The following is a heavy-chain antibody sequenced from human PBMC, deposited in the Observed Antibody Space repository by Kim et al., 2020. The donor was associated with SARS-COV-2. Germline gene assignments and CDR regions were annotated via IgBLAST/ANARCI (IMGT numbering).Heavy chain of an antibody. D-gene: IGHD6-25*01. J-gene: IGHJ6*02. CDR2: IYYTGRT. V-gene: IGHV4-31*03. CDR3: ASGNGAANYGLDV. CDR1: GGSISGGKYS. Sequence: SETLSLTCNVSGGSISGGKYSWNWIRQHPGKGLEWIGYIYYTGRTSYNPSLKSRLSITLDTSQHQLSLKLSSVTAADTAVYYRASGNGAANYGLDVWGQG.